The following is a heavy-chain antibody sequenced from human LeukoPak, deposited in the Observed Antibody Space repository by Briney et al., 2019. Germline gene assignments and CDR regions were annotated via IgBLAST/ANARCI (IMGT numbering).Heavy chain of an antibody. CDR1: GYSISSGYY. CDR2: IYHSGST. J-gene: IGHJ3*02. V-gene: IGHV4-38-2*01. D-gene: IGHD3-9*01. Sequence: PSETLSLTCAVSGYSISSGYYWDWIRQPPGKGLEWIGSIYHSGSTYYNPSLESRVTISVDTSKNQFSLKLSSVTAADTAVYYCARRGDILTGYSDAFDIWGQGTMVTVSS. CDR3: ARRGDILTGYSDAFDI.